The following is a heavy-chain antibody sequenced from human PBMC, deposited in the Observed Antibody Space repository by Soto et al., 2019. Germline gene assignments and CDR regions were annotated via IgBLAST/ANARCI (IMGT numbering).Heavy chain of an antibody. V-gene: IGHV3-72*01. CDR1: EFSFSDHY. CDR3: VRMSAAASNAFDI. Sequence: EVKVVESGGGLVQPGGSLRLSCAGSEFSFSDHYMDWVRQAPGKGLEWVGRSRNRPKKYTTEYAASVKGRVTISRDDSKNSLYLQMNSLKTEDTAVYFCVRMSAAASNAFDIWGHRTMVTVSS. D-gene: IGHD6-25*01. CDR2: SRNRPKKYTT. J-gene: IGHJ3*02.